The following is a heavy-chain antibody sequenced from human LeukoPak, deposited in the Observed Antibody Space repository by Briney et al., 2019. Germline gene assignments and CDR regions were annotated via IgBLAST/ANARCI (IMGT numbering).Heavy chain of an antibody. CDR3: ARRGLAASSDP. Sequence: ASLKVSRKASGYSFTGYFILWMRQAPGQGLEWLGWINPHSGSTNYTPKFQGRVTSTRDTPINTVYLEGTSLRPDDTAIYYCARRGLAASSDPWGQGTLVTVSS. CDR2: INPHSGST. CDR1: GYSFTGYF. J-gene: IGHJ5*02. D-gene: IGHD2-15*01. V-gene: IGHV1-2*02.